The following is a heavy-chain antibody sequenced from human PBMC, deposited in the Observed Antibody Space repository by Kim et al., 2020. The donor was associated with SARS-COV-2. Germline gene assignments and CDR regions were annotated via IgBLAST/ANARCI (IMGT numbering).Heavy chain of an antibody. CDR2: ISGGGATT. D-gene: IGHD3-10*01. CDR1: GFTFTSSA. Sequence: GGSLRLSCAASGFTFTSSAMNWVRQAPGKGLEWVSTISGGGATTYYADSVKGRFTISRNNSKNTLYLQMNSLRVEDTAVYYCGKGGFGGGFAWGRGTLVTVSS. CDR3: GKGGFGGGFA. J-gene: IGHJ5*02. V-gene: IGHV3-23*01.